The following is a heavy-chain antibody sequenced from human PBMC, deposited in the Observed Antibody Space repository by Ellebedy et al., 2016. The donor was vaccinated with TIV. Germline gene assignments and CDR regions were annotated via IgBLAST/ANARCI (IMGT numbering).Heavy chain of an antibody. V-gene: IGHV3-33*01. D-gene: IGHD3-10*01. CDR1: GFTFSTYG. J-gene: IGHJ6*02. Sequence: GESLKISCAASGFTFSTYGMHWVRQAPVKGLEWVAVIWFDGSNKYYADSVKGRFTISRDNSKNTLYLQMNNLRAEDTALYYCVRAPFNSTFYYGSGRDRFGMDVWGQGTTVTVSS. CDR3: VRAPFNSTFYYGSGRDRFGMDV. CDR2: IWFDGSNK.